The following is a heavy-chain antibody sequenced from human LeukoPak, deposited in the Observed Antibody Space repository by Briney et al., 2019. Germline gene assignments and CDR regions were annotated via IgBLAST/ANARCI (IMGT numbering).Heavy chain of an antibody. J-gene: IGHJ3*02. CDR3: ARGREEYSSGWYDLVPWSAPVERRPYHDAFDI. CDR2: ISYDGSNK. Sequence: GRSLRLSCAASGFTFSSYAMHWVRQAPGKGLEWVAVISYDGSNKYYADSVKGRFTISRDNSKNTLYLQMNSLRAEDTAVYYCARGREEYSSGWYDLVPWSAPVERRPYHDAFDIWGQGTMVTVSS. D-gene: IGHD6-19*01. V-gene: IGHV3-30-3*01. CDR1: GFTFSSYA.